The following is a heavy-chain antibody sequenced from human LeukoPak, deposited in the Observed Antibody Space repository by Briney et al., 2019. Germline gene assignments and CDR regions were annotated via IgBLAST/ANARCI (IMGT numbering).Heavy chain of an antibody. CDR1: GGSISSGGYY. Sequence: TSETLSLTCTVSGGSISSGGYYWSWVRQHPGKGLEWIGYIYYSGSTYYNPSLKSRVTISVDTSKNQFCLKLSSVTAADTAVYYCARVASILPGIYYYYYMDVWGKGTTVTVSS. J-gene: IGHJ6*03. D-gene: IGHD3-9*01. CDR2: IYYSGST. CDR3: ARVASILPGIYYYYYMDV. V-gene: IGHV4-31*03.